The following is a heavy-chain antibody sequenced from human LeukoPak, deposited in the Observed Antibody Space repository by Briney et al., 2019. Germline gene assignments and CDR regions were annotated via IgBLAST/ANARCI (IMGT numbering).Heavy chain of an antibody. CDR2: IRHDGNNK. D-gene: IGHD3-10*01. CDR1: GFTFSNYG. V-gene: IGHV3-30*02. Sequence: GGSLRLSCAASGFTFSNYGMHWVRQAPGKGLEWVAFIRHDGNNKYYADSVKGRFTISRDNAKNSLYLQMNSLRAEDTAVYYCARDLWFGELSYYFDYWGQGTLVTVSS. CDR3: ARDLWFGELSYYFDY. J-gene: IGHJ4*02.